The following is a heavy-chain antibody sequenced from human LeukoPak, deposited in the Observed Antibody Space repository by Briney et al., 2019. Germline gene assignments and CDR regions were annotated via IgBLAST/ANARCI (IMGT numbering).Heavy chain of an antibody. CDR2: IYYSGRP. Sequence: SQTLALLRAVSGGPHSRGCDHGTWIRQPPGQGLEWIGYIYYSGRPYYNPSLKSRVTISLDTSMNQFSLKLSSVTAADTAVYLFVIERNEVVSDCRVQGTLVTVSS. V-gene: IGHV4-31*11. D-gene: IGHD2-15*01. CDR3: VIERNEVVSDC. CDR1: GGPHSRGCDH. J-gene: IGHJ4*02.